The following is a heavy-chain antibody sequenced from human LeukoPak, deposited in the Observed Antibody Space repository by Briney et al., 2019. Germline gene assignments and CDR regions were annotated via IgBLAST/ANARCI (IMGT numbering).Heavy chain of an antibody. CDR2: ISHDGSDE. J-gene: IGHJ3*02. V-gene: IGHV3-30*04. D-gene: IGHD3-10*01. CDR1: GFTFTTYA. Sequence: GGSLRLSCAASGFTFTTYAMDWVRQAPGKGLEWVAVISHDGSDEKYADAVKGRFTISRDNSKNKVYLQMSSLRSDDTAVYYCAKVGPTASGNYHAFHIWGQGIMVTVSS. CDR3: AKVGPTASGNYHAFHI.